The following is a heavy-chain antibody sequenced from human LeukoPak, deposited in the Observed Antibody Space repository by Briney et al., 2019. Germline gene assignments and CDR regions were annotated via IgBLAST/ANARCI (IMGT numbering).Heavy chain of an antibody. CDR1: GGSISSYN. V-gene: IGHV4-59*01. CDR3: ARETSQKGAHYMDV. CDR2: IYYSGST. J-gene: IGHJ6*03. Sequence: KPSETLSLTCTVSGGSISSYNWSWIRQPPGKGLEWIGYIYYSGSTNYNPSLKSRVTISVHTSKNQFSLKLRSVTAADTAVYYCARETSQKGAHYMDVWGKGTTVTISS. D-gene: IGHD3-16*01.